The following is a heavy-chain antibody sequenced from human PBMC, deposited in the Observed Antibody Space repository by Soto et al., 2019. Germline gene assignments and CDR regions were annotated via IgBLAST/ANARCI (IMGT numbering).Heavy chain of an antibody. CDR3: ARGRAGRPVFAFDI. V-gene: IGHV2-5*01. CDR2: IYWSGDE. CDR1: GFSLSTSGVG. Sequence: SGPTLVNPTQTLTLTCSFSGFSLSTSGVGVGWIRQPPGKALEWLAHIYWSGDEHYRPSLKSRLSITKDTSKNQVVLTMTNMDPVDTATYYCARGRAGRPVFAFDIWGQGTMVTVAS. D-gene: IGHD6-6*01. J-gene: IGHJ3*02.